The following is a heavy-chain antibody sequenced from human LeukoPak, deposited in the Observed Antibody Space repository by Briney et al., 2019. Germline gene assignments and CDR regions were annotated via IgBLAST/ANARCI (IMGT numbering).Heavy chain of an antibody. CDR2: IRSDGSNK. V-gene: IGHV3-30*02. J-gene: IGHJ4*02. CDR3: AKDRDDYGDDC. CDR1: GFTFDDFG. D-gene: IGHD4-17*01. Sequence: GGSLRLSCAASGFTFDDFGMHWVRQAPGKGLEWVALIRSDGSNKYYADSVKGRFTISRDNSKNTLYLQMSSLRVEDTAVYYCAKDRDDYGDDCWGQGILVTLST.